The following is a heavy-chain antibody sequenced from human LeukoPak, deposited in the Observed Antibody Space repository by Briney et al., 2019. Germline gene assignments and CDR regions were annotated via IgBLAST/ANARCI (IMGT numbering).Heavy chain of an antibody. Sequence: GGSLRLSCAASGFTFSSYGMHWVRQAPGKGLEWVAVIWYDGSNKYYADSVKGRFTISRDNSKNTLYLQMNSLRAEDTAVYYCAKDRGSGYYYNFDYWGQGTLVTVSS. CDR1: GFTFSSYG. CDR2: IWYDGSNK. CDR3: AKDRGSGYYYNFDY. J-gene: IGHJ4*02. V-gene: IGHV3-30*02. D-gene: IGHD3-22*01.